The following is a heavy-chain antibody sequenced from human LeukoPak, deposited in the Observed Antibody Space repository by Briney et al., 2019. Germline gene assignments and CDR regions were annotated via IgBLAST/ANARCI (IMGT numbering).Heavy chain of an antibody. CDR1: GFTFSDHF. D-gene: IGHD6-19*01. J-gene: IGHJ4*02. Sequence: GGSLRLSCAASGFTFSDHFMSWIRQSPGKGLEWVAYISSGGSPMYYVDSVKGRFTIARGNAKNSLYLQMNSLRAEDTAVYYCARGIAVAGSPYFDYWGQGTLVTVSS. CDR2: ISSGGSPM. V-gene: IGHV3-11*04. CDR3: ARGIAVAGSPYFDY.